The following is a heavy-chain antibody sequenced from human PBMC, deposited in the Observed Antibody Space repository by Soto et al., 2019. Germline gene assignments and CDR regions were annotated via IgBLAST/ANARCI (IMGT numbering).Heavy chain of an antibody. D-gene: IGHD2-21*02. CDR1: GFTFKTYD. J-gene: IGHJ5*02. Sequence: GGSLRLSCVTSGFTFKTYDMYWVRQVPGQGLEWVSGIGTLRDTYYSAAVAGRFVVPRENGRNSVYLQMNSLRVGDSGIYFCARGRSNDFSSSPPPRFDPWGRGTLVTVSS. CDR2: IGTLRDT. V-gene: IGHV3-13*01. CDR3: ARGRSNDFSSSPPPRFDP.